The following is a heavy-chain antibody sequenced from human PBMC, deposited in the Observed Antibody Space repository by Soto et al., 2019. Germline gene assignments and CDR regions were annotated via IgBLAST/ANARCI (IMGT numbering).Heavy chain of an antibody. Sequence: GGSLRLSCAASGFTFSSYSMNWVRQAPGKGLEWVSYISSSSSTIYYADSVKGRFTISRDNAKNSLYLQMNSLRDEDTTVYYCAKDIYKQWLVPYYYYYGMDVWGQGTTVTVSS. CDR1: GFTFSSYS. J-gene: IGHJ6*02. V-gene: IGHV3-48*02. CDR3: AKDIYKQWLVPYYYYYGMDV. D-gene: IGHD6-19*01. CDR2: ISSSSSTI.